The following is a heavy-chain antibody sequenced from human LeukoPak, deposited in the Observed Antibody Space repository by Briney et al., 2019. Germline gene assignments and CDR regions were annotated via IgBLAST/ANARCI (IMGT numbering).Heavy chain of an antibody. D-gene: IGHD1-1*01. CDR1: GGSLSSGGYY. Sequence: PSQTLSLTCTVSGGSLSSGGYYWSWLRQHPGKGLEWIGYIYYSGSTYYNPSLKSRVTISVDTSKNQFSLKLSSVTAADTAVYYCAREESVPYKWIQHNWFDPWGQGTLVTVSS. CDR3: AREESVPYKWIQHNWFDP. CDR2: IYYSGST. J-gene: IGHJ5*02. V-gene: IGHV4-31*03.